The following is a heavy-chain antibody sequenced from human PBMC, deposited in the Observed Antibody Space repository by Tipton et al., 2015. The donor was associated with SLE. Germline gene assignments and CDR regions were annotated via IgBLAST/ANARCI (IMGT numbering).Heavy chain of an antibody. CDR3: ARSPYCSGGSCYLPYFDY. Sequence: LSLTCAVYGGSFSGYYWSWIRQPPGKGLEWIGYIYYSGSTNYNPSLKSRVTISVDTSKNQFSLKLSSVTAADTAVYYCARSPYCSGGSCYLPYFDYWGQGTLVTVSS. CDR1: GGSFSGYY. D-gene: IGHD2-15*01. J-gene: IGHJ4*02. CDR2: IYYSGST. V-gene: IGHV4-59*08.